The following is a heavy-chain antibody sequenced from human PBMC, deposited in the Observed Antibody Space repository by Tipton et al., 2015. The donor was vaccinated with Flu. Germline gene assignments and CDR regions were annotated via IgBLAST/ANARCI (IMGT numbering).Heavy chain of an antibody. Sequence: QVQLVQSGTEVKKPGASVKVSCRSYGYDFSNYGFSWVRQAPGQGLEWMGWISGYNGNTKYAQKFQGRVILTTDTSTATGYMELRSLKSDDSAIYYCVREPRGVPAAQNWFDPWGQGTLVTVSS. J-gene: IGHJ5*02. CDR2: ISGYNGNT. V-gene: IGHV1-18*01. D-gene: IGHD2-2*01. CDR1: GYDFSNYG. CDR3: VREPRGVPAAQNWFDP.